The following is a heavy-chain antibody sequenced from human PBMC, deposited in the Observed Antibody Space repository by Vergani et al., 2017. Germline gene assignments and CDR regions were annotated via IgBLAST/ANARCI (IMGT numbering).Heavy chain of an antibody. CDR3: ARMGGYDEGDAFRIGYFDS. D-gene: IGHD3-22*01. V-gene: IGHV4-31*03. CDR2: IYSTGST. Sequence: QVQLQESGPGLVKPSQTPSLTCSVSGDSISSGVYYWDWIRQHPGKGLEWIGYIYSTGSTHHNPSLRRRINMSVDTSKNQFSLKLNSVTAADKAMYYCARMGGYDEGDAFRIGYFDSWGPGILVTVSS. J-gene: IGHJ4*02. CDR1: GDSISSGVYY.